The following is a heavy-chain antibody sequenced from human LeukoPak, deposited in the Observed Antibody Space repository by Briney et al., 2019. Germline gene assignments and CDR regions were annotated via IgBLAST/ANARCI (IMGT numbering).Heavy chain of an antibody. CDR3: ARAPITSPFYFDY. CDR2: INWSGGST. CDR1: GFAFAEHG. D-gene: IGHD2-2*01. J-gene: IGHJ4*02. V-gene: IGHV3-20*04. Sequence: GGSLRLSCTASGFAFAEHGMSWVRQVPGKGLEWVSGINWSGGSTGYADPLRGRFTIFRDNAKNSLYLQMDSLRAEDTALYYCARAPITSPFYFDYWGQGTLVTVSS.